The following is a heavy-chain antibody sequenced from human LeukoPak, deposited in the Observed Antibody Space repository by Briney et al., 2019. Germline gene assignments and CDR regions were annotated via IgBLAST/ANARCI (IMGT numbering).Heavy chain of an antibody. CDR1: GDSISRYY. CDR3: ARVYIADYYFDY. CDR2: TSSRGST. D-gene: IGHD6-13*01. Sequence: SETLSLTCTVSGDSISRYYWNWIRLPPGGGLEWIGQTSSRGSTTYNPSLKSRVTISVDTSKNQFSLKLSSVTAADTAVYYCARVYIADYYFDYWGQGTLVTVSS. J-gene: IGHJ4*02. V-gene: IGHV4-59*13.